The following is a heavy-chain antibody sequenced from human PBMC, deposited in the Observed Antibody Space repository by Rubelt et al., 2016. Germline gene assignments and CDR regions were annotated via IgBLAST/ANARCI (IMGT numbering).Heavy chain of an antibody. Sequence: QVQLQESGPGLVKPSETLSLTCTVSGGSISSYYWSWIRQPAGKGLEWIGSINYSWSTYYNPSLKSRVTMSADTSKNQFSLNLGSVTAADTAIYYCARPFYYGSAAYSLNWFDPWGQGTLVIVSS. CDR1: GGSISSYY. CDR3: ARPFYYGSAAYSLNWFDP. D-gene: IGHD3-10*01. V-gene: IGHV4-59*04. CDR2: INYSWST. J-gene: IGHJ5*02.